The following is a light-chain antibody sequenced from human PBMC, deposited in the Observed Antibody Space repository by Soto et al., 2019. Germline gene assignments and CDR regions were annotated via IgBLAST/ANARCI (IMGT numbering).Light chain of an antibody. V-gene: IGKV3-15*01. Sequence: EIVMTQSPVTLSVSPGERATLSCRASQSVSYSLAWYQHRPGQAPRLLIYGASTRATAIPARFTGSGSGTEFTLTISSLQSEDFALYYCQQYKNWPRTFGQGTKVDI. CDR3: QQYKNWPRT. CDR1: QSVSYS. CDR2: GAS. J-gene: IGKJ1*01.